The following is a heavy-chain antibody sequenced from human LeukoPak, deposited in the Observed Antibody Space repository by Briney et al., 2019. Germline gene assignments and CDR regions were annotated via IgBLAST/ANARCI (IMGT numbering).Heavy chain of an antibody. CDR2: ISYDGSNK. CDR1: GFTFSSYA. J-gene: IGHJ4*02. Sequence: GRSLRLSCAASGFTFSSYAMHWVRQAPGKGLEWVAVISYDGSNKYYADSVKGRFTISRDNSKNTLYLQMNSLRAEDTAVYYCARECGWRTRGLDYWGQGTLVTVSS. D-gene: IGHD6-19*01. V-gene: IGHV3-30-3*01. CDR3: ARECGWRTRGLDY.